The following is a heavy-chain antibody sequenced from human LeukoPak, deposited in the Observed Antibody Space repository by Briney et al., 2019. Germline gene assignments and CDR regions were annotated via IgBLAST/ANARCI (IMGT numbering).Heavy chain of an antibody. D-gene: IGHD6-13*01. Sequence: SETLSLTCTVSGGSISSSSHYWGWIRQPPGKGLEWIGSMYYRGSTYHNPSLKSRVTISVDTSKNQFSLKLSSVTAADTAVYYCARSANSSSWPRRYYYYYYMDVWGKGTTVTVSS. CDR1: GGSISSSSHY. CDR2: MYYRGST. CDR3: ARSANSSSWPRRYYYYYYMDV. V-gene: IGHV4-39*07. J-gene: IGHJ6*03.